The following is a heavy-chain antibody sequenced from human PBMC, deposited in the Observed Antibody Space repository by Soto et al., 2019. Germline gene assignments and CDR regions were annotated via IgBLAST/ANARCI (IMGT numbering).Heavy chain of an antibody. J-gene: IGHJ6*02. CDR3: ARWDSSIFYYGMDV. V-gene: IGHV1-8*01. CDR1: GYTFTSYD. D-gene: IGHD6-6*01. CDR2: MNPNSGNT. Sequence: QVQLVQSGAEVKKPGASVKVSCKASGYTFTSYDINWVRQATGQGLEWMGWMNPNSGNTGYAQKFQGRVTMTRNTSISTAYMGLSSLRSEDTAVYYCARWDSSIFYYGMDVWGQGTTVTVSS.